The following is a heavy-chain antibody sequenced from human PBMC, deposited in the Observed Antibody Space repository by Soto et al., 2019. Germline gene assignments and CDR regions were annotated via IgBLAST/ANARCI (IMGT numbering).Heavy chain of an antibody. J-gene: IGHJ5*02. CDR2: IDYSGNT. V-gene: IGHV4-59*08. CDR1: SGSISRYF. Sequence: SETLSLTCTVSSGSISRYFWSWIRQPPGKGLEWIGYIDYSGNTNYNPSLRSRLSISADTSKSQFSLKLSSVSAADTATYYCARQDNVVAAANWFDTWGQGVLVTVSS. CDR3: ARQDNVVAAANWFDT. D-gene: IGHD6-19*01.